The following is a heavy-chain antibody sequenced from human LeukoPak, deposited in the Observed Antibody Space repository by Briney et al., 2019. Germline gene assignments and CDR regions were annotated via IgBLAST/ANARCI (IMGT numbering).Heavy chain of an antibody. Sequence: GESLKISCKGSGYSFTSYWIGWVRQMPGKGLEWMGIIYPGDSDTRYSPSFQGQATISADKSISTAYLQWSSLKASDTAMYYCARRGGDGYNPGAFDIWGQGTMVTVSS. D-gene: IGHD5-24*01. J-gene: IGHJ3*02. CDR3: ARRGGDGYNPGAFDI. CDR2: IYPGDSDT. CDR1: GYSFTSYW. V-gene: IGHV5-51*01.